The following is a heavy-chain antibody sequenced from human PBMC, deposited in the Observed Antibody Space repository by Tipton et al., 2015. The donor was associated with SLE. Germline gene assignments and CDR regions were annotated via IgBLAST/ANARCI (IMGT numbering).Heavy chain of an antibody. Sequence: SLRLSCAASGFTFSAYSMSWVRQAPGKGLEWVSVIYSGGSTYYADSVKGRFTISRDNSKNTLYLQMNSLRAEDTAVYYCARVVVAATRWFDPWGQGTLVTVSS. D-gene: IGHD2-15*01. CDR2: IYSGGST. CDR3: ARVVVAATRWFDP. CDR1: GFTFSAYS. V-gene: IGHV3-66*01. J-gene: IGHJ5*02.